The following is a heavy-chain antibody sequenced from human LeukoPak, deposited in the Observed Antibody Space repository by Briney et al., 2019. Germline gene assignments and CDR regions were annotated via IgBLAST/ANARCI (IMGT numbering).Heavy chain of an antibody. D-gene: IGHD1-26*01. CDR2: IHSGGST. CDR1: GFTVSSNY. Sequence: GGSLRLSCAASGFTVSSNYMNWVRQAPGKGLEWVSVIHSGGSTYYADSVKGRFTISRDNSKNTLYLQMNSLRAEDTAVYYCARTLARASSSGSYYGAFDIWGQGTMVTVSS. V-gene: IGHV3-53*01. CDR3: ARTLARASSSGSYYGAFDI. J-gene: IGHJ3*02.